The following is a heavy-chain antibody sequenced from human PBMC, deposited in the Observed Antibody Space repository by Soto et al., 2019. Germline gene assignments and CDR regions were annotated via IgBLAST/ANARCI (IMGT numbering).Heavy chain of an antibody. V-gene: IGHV3-33*01. D-gene: IGHD3-3*01. CDR1: GFTFSSYG. CDR3: ARDQGRFLEWLFPSFGMDV. Sequence: GGSLRLSCAASGFTFSSYGMHWVRQAPGKGLEWVAVIWYDGSNKYYADSVKGRFTISRDNSKNTLYLQMNSLRAEDTAVYYCARDQGRFLEWLFPSFGMDVWGQGTTVTVSS. J-gene: IGHJ6*02. CDR2: IWYDGSNK.